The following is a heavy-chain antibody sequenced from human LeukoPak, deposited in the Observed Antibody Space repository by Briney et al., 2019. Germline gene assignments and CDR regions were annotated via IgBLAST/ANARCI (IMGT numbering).Heavy chain of an antibody. CDR1: GFTFSSYA. J-gene: IGHJ4*02. CDR2: ISYDGSNK. V-gene: IGHV3-30-3*01. CDR3: ARPDYGDYEGGTFDY. D-gene: IGHD4-17*01. Sequence: GGSLRLSCAASGFTFSSYAMHWVRQAPGKGLEWVAVISYDGSNKYYADSVKGRFTISRDNSKNTLYLQVNSLRAEDTAVYYCARPDYGDYEGGTFDYWGQGTLVTVSS.